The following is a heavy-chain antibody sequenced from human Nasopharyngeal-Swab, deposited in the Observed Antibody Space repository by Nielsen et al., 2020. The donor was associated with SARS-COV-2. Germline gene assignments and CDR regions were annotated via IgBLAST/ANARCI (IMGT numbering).Heavy chain of an antibody. D-gene: IGHD3-10*01. CDR2: INHSGNT. Sequence: SETLSLTCAVYGGSFSGYYWSWIRQPPGKGLEWIGEINHSGNTNYNPSLKRRVTISVDTSKNQFSLKLSSVTAADTAAYYGSRGEEGLRITMVRGVIFDYWGQGTLVTVSS. CDR3: SRGEEGLRITMVRGVIFDY. J-gene: IGHJ4*02. CDR1: GGSFSGYY. V-gene: IGHV4-34*01.